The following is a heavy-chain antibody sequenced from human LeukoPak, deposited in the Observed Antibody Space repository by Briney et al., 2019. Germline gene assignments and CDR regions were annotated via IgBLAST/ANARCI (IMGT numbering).Heavy chain of an antibody. J-gene: IGHJ4*02. V-gene: IGHV4-34*01. CDR1: GGSFSGYY. Sequence: SETLSLTCAVYGGSFSGYYWSWIRQPPGKGLEWIGEINHSGSTNYNPSLKSRVTISVDTSKNQFSLKLSSVTAADTAVYYCARVRQLACDYWGQGTLVTVSS. CDR2: INHSGST. CDR3: ARVRQLACDY. D-gene: IGHD6-6*01.